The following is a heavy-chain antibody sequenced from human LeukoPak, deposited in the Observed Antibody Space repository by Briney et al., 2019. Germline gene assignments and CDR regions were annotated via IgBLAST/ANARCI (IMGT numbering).Heavy chain of an antibody. J-gene: IGHJ4*02. CDR2: ISSSSSTI. D-gene: IGHD3-10*01. CDR3: ARDRREGVTDY. CDR1: GFTFSTYS. Sequence: AGGSLRLSCAASGFTFSTYSMNWVRQAPGKGLEWVSYISSSSSTIYYADSVKGRFTISRDNAKNSLYLQMNSLRAEDTAVYYCARDRREGVTDYWGQGTLVTVSS. V-gene: IGHV3-48*04.